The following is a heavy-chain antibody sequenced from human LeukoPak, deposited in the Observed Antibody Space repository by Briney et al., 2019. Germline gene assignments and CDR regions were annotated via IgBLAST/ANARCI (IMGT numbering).Heavy chain of an antibody. Sequence: PSETLSLTCAVYGGSFSGYYWSWLRQPPGKGLEWIGEINHSGSTNYNPSLKSRVTISVDTSKNQFSLKLSSVTAADTAVYYCARGGGFTMVRGIRWFDPWGQGTLVTVSS. J-gene: IGHJ5*02. CDR3: ARGGGFTMVRGIRWFDP. V-gene: IGHV4-34*01. CDR1: GGSFSGYY. CDR2: INHSGST. D-gene: IGHD3-10*01.